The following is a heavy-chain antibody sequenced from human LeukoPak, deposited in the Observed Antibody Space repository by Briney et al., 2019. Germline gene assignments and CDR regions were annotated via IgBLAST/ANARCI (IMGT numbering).Heavy chain of an antibody. D-gene: IGHD4-11*01. CDR3: AKDRAPYRFFDY. CDR2: ITGSGGST. J-gene: IGHJ4*02. V-gene: IGHV3-23*01. CDR1: GFTFSSGA. Sequence: GESLRLSCAASGFTFSSGAMSWVRQAPGKGLEWVSSITGSGGSTDYADSVKGRFTISRDNSKNTLYLQMNSLRAEDTAIYYCAKDRAPYRFFDYWGQGTLVTVSS.